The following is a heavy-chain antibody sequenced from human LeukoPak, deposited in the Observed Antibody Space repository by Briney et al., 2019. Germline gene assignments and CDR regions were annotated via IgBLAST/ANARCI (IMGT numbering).Heavy chain of an antibody. J-gene: IGHJ6*03. D-gene: IGHD6-19*01. CDR2: ISPYTDHT. Sequence: GASVKVSCKASGYTFPTYYISWVRQAPGPGLEWMGWISPYTDHTKYAQTLQGRVTMTRDTSISTAYMELSRLRSDDTAVYYCARDSGYMRGGWYHRDYYYYMDVWGKGTTVTVSS. CDR3: ARDSGYMRGGWYHRDYYYYMDV. CDR1: GYTFPTYY. V-gene: IGHV1-18*01.